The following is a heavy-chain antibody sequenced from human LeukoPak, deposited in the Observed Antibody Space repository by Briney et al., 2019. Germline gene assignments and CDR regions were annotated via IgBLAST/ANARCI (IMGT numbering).Heavy chain of an antibody. Sequence: SETLSLTCTVSRGSITDSTYYWGWIRQPPGKGLEWIGTIYYSGDTFYNPSLKSRFTLSVDTSKNQFSLKVLSVTAADTAVYYCARLPGYYTFGSCHLDSWGQGTLVTVSS. CDR3: ARLPGYYTFGSCHLDS. D-gene: IGHD2-8*01. J-gene: IGHJ4*02. CDR1: RGSITDSTYY. V-gene: IGHV4-39*01. CDR2: IYYSGDT.